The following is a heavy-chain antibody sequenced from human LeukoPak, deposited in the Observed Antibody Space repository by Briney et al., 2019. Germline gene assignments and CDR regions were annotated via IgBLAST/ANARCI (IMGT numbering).Heavy chain of an antibody. D-gene: IGHD2-21*01. V-gene: IGHV3-74*01. CDR1: GFTLSTYW. J-gene: IGHJ4*02. Sequence: PGGSLRLSCAASGFTLSTYWMHWVRQAPGKGLVWVSRINPDGTITSYADSVKGRFTISRDNAKNSLYLQMISLRAEDTAVYYCARGPPRLDIVVVIAIIAPPDYWGQGTLVTVSS. CDR2: INPDGTIT. CDR3: ARGPPRLDIVVVIAIIAPPDY.